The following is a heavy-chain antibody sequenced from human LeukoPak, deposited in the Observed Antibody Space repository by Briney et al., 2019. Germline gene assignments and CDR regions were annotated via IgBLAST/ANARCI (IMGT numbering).Heavy chain of an antibody. CDR3: TRRQGCSNTARPPDY. D-gene: IGHD2-2*01. Sequence: GESLKISCRASGYYFTTYWIGWVRQMPGKGLEWMGIIYPGDSDTRYSPSFQGQVTMSVDKSINTAYLQWSSLKASDTAMYYCTRRQGCSNTARPPDYWGQGTLVTVSP. J-gene: IGHJ4*02. CDR2: IYPGDSDT. CDR1: GYYFTTYW. V-gene: IGHV5-51*01.